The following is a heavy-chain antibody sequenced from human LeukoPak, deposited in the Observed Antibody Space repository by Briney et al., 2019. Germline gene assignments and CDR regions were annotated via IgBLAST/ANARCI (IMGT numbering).Heavy chain of an antibody. J-gene: IGHJ4*02. Sequence: GESLKISCQGSGYRFISYWITWVRQVPGKGLEWMGRIDPTDSYTTYSPSFQGHVTISADKSISTAYLQWSSLKASDTAMYYCARLPSGYSGYPYSDYWGQGTLVTVSS. CDR3: ARLPSGYSGYPYSDY. V-gene: IGHV5-10-1*01. CDR1: GYRFISYW. CDR2: IDPTDSYT. D-gene: IGHD5-12*01.